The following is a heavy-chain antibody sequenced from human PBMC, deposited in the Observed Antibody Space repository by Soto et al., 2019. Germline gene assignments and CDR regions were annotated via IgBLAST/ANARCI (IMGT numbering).Heavy chain of an antibody. J-gene: IGHJ4*02. CDR3: PRHNSPTAIVADIDI. CDR1: GFSFSDHA. D-gene: IGHD2-21*01. Sequence: PGGSLRLSCAASGFSFSDHAMHWVRRAPDKGLEWVALVAHDGTSKYYAGSVKGRFTISSDKSSNTLFLQMDSLDTEDTAVYYSPRHNSPTAIVADIDIWGRGTLVTVSS. CDR2: VAHDGTSK. V-gene: IGHV3-30-3*01.